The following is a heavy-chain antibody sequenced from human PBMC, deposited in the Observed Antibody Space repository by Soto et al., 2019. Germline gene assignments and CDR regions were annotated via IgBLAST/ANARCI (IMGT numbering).Heavy chain of an antibody. CDR2: IYSGGST. CDR1: GFTVISNY. V-gene: IGHV3-53*01. Sequence: GSLRLSCAASGFTVISNYIIFFRHSPGKGLEWVSVIYSGGSTYYADSVKGRFTISRDNSKNTLYLQMNSLRAEDTAVYYCARATIAAEYYFDYWGQGTLVTVSS. J-gene: IGHJ4*02. D-gene: IGHD6-13*01. CDR3: ARATIAAEYYFDY.